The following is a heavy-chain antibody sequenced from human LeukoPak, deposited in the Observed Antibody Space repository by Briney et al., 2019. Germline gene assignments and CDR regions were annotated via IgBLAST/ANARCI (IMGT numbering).Heavy chain of an antibody. CDR1: GGSISSGSYY. Sequence: SETLSLTCTVSGGSISSGSYYWSWIRQPAGKGLEWIGRIYTSGSTNYNPSLKSRVTISVDTSKNQFSLKLSSVTAADTAVYYCARDGTEYYYYMDVWGKGTTVTISS. V-gene: IGHV4-61*02. J-gene: IGHJ6*03. CDR3: ARDGTEYYYYMDV. CDR2: IYTSGST.